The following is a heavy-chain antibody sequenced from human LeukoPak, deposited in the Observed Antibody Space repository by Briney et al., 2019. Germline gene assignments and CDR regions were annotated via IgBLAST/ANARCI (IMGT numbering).Heavy chain of an antibody. CDR3: AKDEVVPGYYYTDV. D-gene: IGHD2-2*01. V-gene: IGHV3-23*01. J-gene: IGHJ6*03. CDR1: GFSFNIYG. CDR2: ITDSGGKK. Sequence: GGSLRLSCAASGFSFNIYGMAWVRQAPGRGLEWVSFITDSGGKKHYADAVKGRFTISRDNSKNTMYLQMNSLNAEDTAVYYCAKDEVVPGYYYTDVWGRGTTVTISS.